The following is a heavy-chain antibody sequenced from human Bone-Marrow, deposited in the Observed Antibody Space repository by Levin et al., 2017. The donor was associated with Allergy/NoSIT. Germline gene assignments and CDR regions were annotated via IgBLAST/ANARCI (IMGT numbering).Heavy chain of an antibody. CDR1: GFTFGDYA. V-gene: IGHV3-49*03. J-gene: IGHJ4*02. Sequence: SCTVSGFTFGDYAMKWFRQAPGKGLEWVSFIRSNIHGGTTEYAASVKGRFIMSRDDSKSTVYLQMNSLKIEDTAVYFCTRVLVAAGPRLDYWGQGTLVTVSS. CDR2: IRSNIHGGTT. D-gene: IGHD6-13*01. CDR3: TRVLVAAGPRLDY.